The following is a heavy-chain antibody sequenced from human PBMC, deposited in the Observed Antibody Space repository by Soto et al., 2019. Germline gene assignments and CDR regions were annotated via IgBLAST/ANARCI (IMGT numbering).Heavy chain of an antibody. J-gene: IGHJ1*01. CDR2: IKQDGSEK. CDR1: GFTFSNYW. Sequence: GGSLRLSCAASGFTFSNYWMSWVRQAPGKGLEWVANIKQDGSEKYYVDSVKGRFTISRDNAKNSLYLQMNSLGAEDTAVYFCASGLWTFQHWGQGTMVAVCS. D-gene: IGHD3-10*01. CDR3: ASGLWTFQH. V-gene: IGHV3-7*01.